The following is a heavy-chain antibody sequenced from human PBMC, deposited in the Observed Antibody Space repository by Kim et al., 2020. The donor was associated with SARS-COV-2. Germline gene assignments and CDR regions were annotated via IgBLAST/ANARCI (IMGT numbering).Heavy chain of an antibody. J-gene: IGHJ4*02. D-gene: IGHD2-8*01. V-gene: IGHV3-11*01. CDR2: ISSSGSTI. Sequence: GGSLRLSCAASGFTFSDYYMSWIRQAPGKGLEWVSYISSSGSTIYYADSVKGRFTISRDNAKNSLYLQMNSLRAEDTAVYYCARANIVLMVYAQYYFDYWGQGSLVTGAS. CDR1: GFTFSDYY. CDR3: ARANIVLMVYAQYYFDY.